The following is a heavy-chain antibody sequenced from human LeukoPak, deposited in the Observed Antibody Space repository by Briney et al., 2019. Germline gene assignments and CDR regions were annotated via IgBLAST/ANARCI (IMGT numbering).Heavy chain of an antibody. J-gene: IGHJ4*02. V-gene: IGHV3-23*01. CDR2: ISGSGYST. D-gene: IGHD1-26*01. CDR3: AKDTVEGSGD. Sequence: GGSLRLSCAASGFTFSNYAMTWVRQAPGKGLEWASAISGSGYSTYYADSVKGRFTISRDSSKNTLYLQMNSLRAEDTAVYYCAKDTVEGSGDWGQGTLVTVSS. CDR1: GFTFSNYA.